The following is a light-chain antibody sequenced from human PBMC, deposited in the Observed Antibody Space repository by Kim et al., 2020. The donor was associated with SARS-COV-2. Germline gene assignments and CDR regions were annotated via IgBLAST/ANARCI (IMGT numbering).Light chain of an antibody. CDR2: STN. Sequence: GTVTLTCGLSSGSVSTSYYPSWYQQTPGQAPRTLIYSTNTRSSGVPDRFSGSILGNKAALTITGAQADDESDYYCVLYMGSGIHAVFGGGTQLTVL. J-gene: IGLJ7*01. CDR3: VLYMGSGIHAV. CDR1: SGSVSTSYY. V-gene: IGLV8-61*01.